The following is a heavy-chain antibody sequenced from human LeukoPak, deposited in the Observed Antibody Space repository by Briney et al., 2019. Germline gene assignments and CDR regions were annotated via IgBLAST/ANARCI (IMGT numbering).Heavy chain of an antibody. J-gene: IGHJ5*02. Sequence: GGSLRLSCAASGFTFSSYAMHWVRQAPGKGLEWVAVISYDGSNKYYADSVKGRFTISRDNSKNTLYLQMNSLRAEDTAVYYCARAAKLLWFGESWGQGTLVTVSS. V-gene: IGHV3-30-3*01. CDR2: ISYDGSNK. CDR1: GFTFSSYA. CDR3: ARAAKLLWFGES. D-gene: IGHD3-10*01.